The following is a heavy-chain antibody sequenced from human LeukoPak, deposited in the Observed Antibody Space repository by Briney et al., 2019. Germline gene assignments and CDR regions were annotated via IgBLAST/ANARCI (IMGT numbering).Heavy chain of an antibody. CDR2: IYYSGST. V-gene: IGHV4-59*01. D-gene: IGHD3-9*01. CDR1: GGSISSYY. Sequence: PSETLSLTCTVSGGSISSYYWSWIRQPPGKGLEWIGYIYYSGSTNYNPSLKSRVTISVDTSKNQFSLKLSSVTAADTAVYYCARVTEYYDILTGYFIFDYWGQGTLVTVSS. J-gene: IGHJ4*02. CDR3: ARVTEYYDILTGYFIFDY.